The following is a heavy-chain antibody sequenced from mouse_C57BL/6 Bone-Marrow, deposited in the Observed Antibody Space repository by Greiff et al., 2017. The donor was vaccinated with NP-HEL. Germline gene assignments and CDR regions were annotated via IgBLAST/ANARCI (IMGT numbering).Heavy chain of an antibody. D-gene: IGHD1-1*01. CDR2: ISSGGSYT. V-gene: IGHV5-6*02. J-gene: IGHJ3*01. CDR3: ARPYGSSFAWFAY. CDR1: GFTFSSYG. Sequence: DVMLVESGGDLVKPGGSLKLSCAASGFTFSSYGMSWVRQTPDKRLEWVATISSGGSYTYYPDSVKGRFTISRDNAKNTLYLQMSSLKSEDTAMYYCARPYGSSFAWFAYWGQGTLVTVSA.